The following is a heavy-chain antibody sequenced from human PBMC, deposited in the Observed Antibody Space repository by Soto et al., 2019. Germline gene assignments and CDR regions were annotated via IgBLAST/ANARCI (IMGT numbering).Heavy chain of an antibody. Sequence: SETLSLTCAVYGGSFSGYYWSWIRQPPGKGLEWIGEINHSGSTKYNPSLKSRVTISVDTSKNQFSLKMSSVTAADTAVYYCARRDIVVVPAAILGTNNWFDPGGQGTLVTVSA. CDR2: INHSGST. J-gene: IGHJ5*02. CDR1: GGSFSGYY. CDR3: ARRDIVVVPAAILGTNNWFDP. V-gene: IGHV4-34*01. D-gene: IGHD2-2*02.